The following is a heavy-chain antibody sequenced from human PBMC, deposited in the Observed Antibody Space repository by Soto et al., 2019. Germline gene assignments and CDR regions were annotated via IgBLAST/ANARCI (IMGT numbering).Heavy chain of an antibody. Sequence: GGSLRLSCAASGFTFSSYAMSWVRQAPGKGLEWVSAISGSGGSTYYADSVKGRFTISRDNSKNTLYLQMNSLRAEDKAVYYCAKVPGIAAAGRGSSFDYWGQGTLVTVSS. V-gene: IGHV3-23*01. CDR1: GFTFSSYA. J-gene: IGHJ4*02. CDR3: AKVPGIAAAGRGSSFDY. CDR2: ISGSGGST. D-gene: IGHD6-13*01.